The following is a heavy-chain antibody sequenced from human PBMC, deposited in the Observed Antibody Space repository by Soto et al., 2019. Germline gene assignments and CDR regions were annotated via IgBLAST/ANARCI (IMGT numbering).Heavy chain of an antibody. V-gene: IGHV3-23*01. CDR3: YCSGCSPGY. CDR2: IGGTADST. J-gene: IGHJ4*02. CDR1: GFTFSSYA. D-gene: IGHD2-15*01. Sequence: VSLRLSCAASGFTFSSYAMSWVRQAPGKGLEWVSSIGGTADSTHYAPSVRGRFTISRDNSQNTLYLQMNSLRVEDTASYYCYCSGCSPGYWGQGILVTVSS.